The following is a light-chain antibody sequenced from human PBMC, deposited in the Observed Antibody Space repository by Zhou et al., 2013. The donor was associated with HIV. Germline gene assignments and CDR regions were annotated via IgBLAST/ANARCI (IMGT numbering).Light chain of an antibody. CDR1: QDINNY. J-gene: IGKJ1*01. Sequence: DIQMTQSPSSLSASVGDRVTITCQASQDINNYLNWYQQRPGKAPKLLIYDTSNLETGVPSRFSGSGSGTQYRFTINSLQPEDIATYYCQEYHDYSPSGTFGQGTKVEIK. CDR3: QEYHDYSPSGT. V-gene: IGKV1-33*01. CDR2: DTS.